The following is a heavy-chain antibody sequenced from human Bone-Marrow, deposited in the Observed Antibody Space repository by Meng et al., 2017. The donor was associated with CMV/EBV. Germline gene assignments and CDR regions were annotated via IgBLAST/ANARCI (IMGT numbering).Heavy chain of an antibody. CDR1: GGSFSGYY. J-gene: IGHJ4*02. V-gene: IGHV4-34*01. Sequence: SETLSLTCVVYGGSFSGYYWSWIRQPPGKGLEWIGEINHRGGTNYNSSIKSRVIISVDTSKKQFAMKRSSVTAADTATYYCARTGSRYYDFWSGYSHFDYWGQGTLVTVSS. D-gene: IGHD3-3*01. CDR3: ARTGSRYYDFWSGYSHFDY. CDR2: INHRGGT.